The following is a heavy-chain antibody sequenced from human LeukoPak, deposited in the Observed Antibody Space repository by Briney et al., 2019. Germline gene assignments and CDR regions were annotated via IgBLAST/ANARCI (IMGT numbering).Heavy chain of an antibody. D-gene: IGHD2-15*01. Sequence: PGGSLRLSRAASGFTFSSYAMSWVRQAPGKGLEWVSAISGSGGTTYYADSVKGRFTISRDNSKNTLYLQMNSLRAEDTAVYYCAKALGYCSGGSCYSLRYFDYWGQGTLVTVSS. CDR1: GFTFSSYA. J-gene: IGHJ4*02. CDR2: ISGSGGTT. CDR3: AKALGYCSGGSCYSLRYFDY. V-gene: IGHV3-23*01.